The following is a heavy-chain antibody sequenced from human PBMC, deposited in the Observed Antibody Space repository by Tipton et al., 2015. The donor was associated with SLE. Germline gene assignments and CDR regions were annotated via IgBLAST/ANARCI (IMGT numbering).Heavy chain of an antibody. V-gene: IGHV3-7*01. CDR2: IKQDGSEK. D-gene: IGHD4-23*01. CDR1: GFTFSSYW. Sequence: SLRLSCAASGFTFSSYWMSWVRQAPGKGLEWVANIKQDGSEKYYVDSVKGRFTISRDNSKNTLYLQMGSLRAEDMAVYYCARGGNSPFFDYWGQGTLVTVSS. CDR3: ARGGNSPFFDY. J-gene: IGHJ4*02.